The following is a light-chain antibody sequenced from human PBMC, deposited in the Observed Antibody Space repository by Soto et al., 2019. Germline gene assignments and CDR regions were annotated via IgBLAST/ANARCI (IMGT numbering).Light chain of an antibody. CDR1: QSVSSSY. CDR3: QQYGSSPPVT. J-gene: IGKJ5*01. CDR2: GAS. V-gene: IGKV3-20*01. Sequence: EIVLTQSPGTLSLSPGERATLSCRASQSVSSSYLAWYQQKPGQAPRLLIYGASGRATGIPDRFSGSGSGTDFTLTISRLEPEDLAVYYCQQYGSSPPVTFGQGTRLEIK.